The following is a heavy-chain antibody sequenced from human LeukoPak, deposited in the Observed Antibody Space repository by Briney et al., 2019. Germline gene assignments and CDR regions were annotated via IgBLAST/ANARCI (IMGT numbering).Heavy chain of an antibody. CDR3: ARLRGSYRSAFDI. Sequence: GEPLKISCKGSGYSFSSYWIGWLRQMPGKGLESMDIFFSGDSDSRYSPSFQVQVTISADKAISTAYLQWSSLRASDTAMNYCARLRGSYRSAFDIWGQGTMVTVSS. D-gene: IGHD3-16*02. CDR1: GYSFSSYW. V-gene: IGHV5-51*01. CDR2: FFSGDSDS. J-gene: IGHJ3*02.